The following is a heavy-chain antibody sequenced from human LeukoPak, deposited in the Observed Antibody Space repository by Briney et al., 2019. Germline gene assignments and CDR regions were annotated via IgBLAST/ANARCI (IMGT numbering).Heavy chain of an antibody. CDR2: IKQDGSEK. CDR3: ARVVGYCSSTSCGRYYYGMDV. J-gene: IGHJ6*02. D-gene: IGHD2-2*01. Sequence: GGSLRLSCAASGFTFSSYWMSWVRQAPGKGLEWVANIKQDGSEKYYVDSVKGRFTISRDNAKNSLYLQMNSLRAEDTAVYYCARVVGYCSSTSCGRYYYGMDVWGQGTTVTVSS. CDR1: GFTFSSYW. V-gene: IGHV3-7*01.